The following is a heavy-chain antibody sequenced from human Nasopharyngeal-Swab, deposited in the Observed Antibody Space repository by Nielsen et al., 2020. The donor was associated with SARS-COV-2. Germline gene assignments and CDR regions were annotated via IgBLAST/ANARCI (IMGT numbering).Heavy chain of an antibody. CDR3: AREGYYDSSGYGLDP. CDR1: GFTFSSYA. V-gene: IGHV3-30-3*01. J-gene: IGHJ5*02. D-gene: IGHD3-22*01. CDR2: ISYDGSNK. Sequence: GESLKISCAASGFTFSSYAMHWVRQAPGKGLEWVAVISYDGSNKYYADSVKGRFTISRDNSKNSLYLQMNSLRAEDTAVYYCAREGYYDSSGYGLDPWGQGTLVTVSS.